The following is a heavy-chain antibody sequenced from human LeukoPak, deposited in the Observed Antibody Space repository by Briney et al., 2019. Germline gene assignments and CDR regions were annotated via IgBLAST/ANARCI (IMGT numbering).Heavy chain of an antibody. D-gene: IGHD2-2*01. CDR2: INARGDT. Sequence: SETLSLTCAVYGWSFNDYYWNWIRQPPGRGLEWIGEINARGDTNYNPSLKSRVTISVDTSKKQFSLRLTSMIAADTALYYCARGQVPAARGYNWFDPWGQGTLVTVSS. V-gene: IGHV4-34*01. J-gene: IGHJ5*02. CDR1: GWSFNDYY. CDR3: ARGQVPAARGYNWFDP.